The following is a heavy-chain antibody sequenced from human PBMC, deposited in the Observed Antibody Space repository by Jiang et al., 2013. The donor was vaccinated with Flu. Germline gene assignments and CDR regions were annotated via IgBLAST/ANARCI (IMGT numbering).Heavy chain of an antibody. CDR1: GASMGSGPIAKTY. CDR3: ARAVGTGLGVVAIPLYYYYYMDV. J-gene: IGHJ6*03. V-gene: IGHV4-4*09. CDR2: IYTFGNT. D-gene: IGHD2-21*01. Sequence: GSGLVKPSETLSLTCSVSGASMGSGPIAKTYWNWVRLSPGRGLEWIGNIYTFGNTGHNVYSPSLENRVTISLDTSENQFSLKLRSVTATDTAIYFCARAVGTGLGVVAIPLYYYYYMDVWGKGTTVTVSS.